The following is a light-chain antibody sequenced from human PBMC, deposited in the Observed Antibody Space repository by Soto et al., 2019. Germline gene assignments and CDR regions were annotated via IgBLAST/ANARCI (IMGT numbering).Light chain of an antibody. CDR3: QQSFSPLWT. V-gene: IGKV1-39*01. CDR2: AAS. Sequence: DIQMTQSPSSLSASVGDRVTITCRASQRISNYLNWYQQKPGKAPKLLIYAASSMQSGVPSRFSGSGSDTDFTLTISSLQPDDSATYYCQQSFSPLWTFGQGTKVEV. J-gene: IGKJ1*01. CDR1: QRISNY.